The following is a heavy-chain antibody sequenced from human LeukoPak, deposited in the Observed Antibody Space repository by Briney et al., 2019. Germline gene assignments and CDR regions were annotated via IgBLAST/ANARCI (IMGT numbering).Heavy chain of an antibody. V-gene: IGHV4-61*02. Sequence: SETLSLTCTVSGGSISSGSYYWSWIRQPAGKGLEWIGRIYTSGSTNYNPSLKSRVTISVDTSKNQFSLKLSSVTAADTAVYYCARSTLDPGSYYFLHPLNWFDPWGQGTLVTVSS. CDR3: ARSTLDPGSYYFLHPLNWFDP. CDR1: GGSISSGSYY. J-gene: IGHJ5*02. CDR2: IYTSGST. D-gene: IGHD3-10*01.